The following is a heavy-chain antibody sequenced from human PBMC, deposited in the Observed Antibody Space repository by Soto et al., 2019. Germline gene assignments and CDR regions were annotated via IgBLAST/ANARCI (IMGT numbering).Heavy chain of an antibody. D-gene: IGHD2-15*01. CDR2: IIPIFGTA. Sequence: GASVKVSCKASGGTFSSYAISWVRQAPGQELEWMGGIIPIFGTANYAQKFQGRVTITADESTSTAYMELSSLRSEDTAVYYCARTPLPDSLVYYYGMDVWGQGTTVTVSS. V-gene: IGHV1-69*13. CDR3: ARTPLPDSLVYYYGMDV. CDR1: GGTFSSYA. J-gene: IGHJ6*02.